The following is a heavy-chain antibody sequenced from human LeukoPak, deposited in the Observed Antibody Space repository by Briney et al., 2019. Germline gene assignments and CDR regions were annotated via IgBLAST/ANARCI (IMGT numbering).Heavy chain of an antibody. D-gene: IGHD3-10*01. J-gene: IGHJ4*02. CDR2: ISGSGGST. CDR1: GFTFSSYS. CDR3: AKIGYYYRFFDY. Sequence: GGSLRLSCAASGFTFSSYSMSWVRQAPGKGLEWVSAISGSGGSTYYADSVKGRFTISRDNSKNTLYLQMNSLRAEDTAVYYCAKIGYYYRFFDYWGQGTLVTVSS. V-gene: IGHV3-23*01.